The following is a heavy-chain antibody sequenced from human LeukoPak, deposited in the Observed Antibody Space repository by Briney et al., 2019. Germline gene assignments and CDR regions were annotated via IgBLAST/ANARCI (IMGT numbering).Heavy chain of an antibody. CDR2: IYYTGNT. CDR1: GGSISSGGYS. Sequence: SETLSLTCAVSGGSISSGGYSWSWIRQPPGKAMEFIAYIYYTGNTYFNPSLKSRVTISVDTSKNQFSLKLSSVTAADTAVYYCARLDISTTWYAFDYWGQGTLVTVSS. D-gene: IGHD5-12*01. CDR3: ARLDISTTWYAFDY. V-gene: IGHV4-30-4*07. J-gene: IGHJ4*02.